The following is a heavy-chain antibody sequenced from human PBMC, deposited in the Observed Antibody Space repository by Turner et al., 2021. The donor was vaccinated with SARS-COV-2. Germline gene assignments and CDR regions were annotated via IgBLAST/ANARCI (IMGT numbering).Heavy chain of an antibody. CDR2: IYSGGST. J-gene: IGHJ6*02. D-gene: IGHD3-3*01. CDR3: ARDLMEVGGMDV. Sequence: EVQLVESGGGLIQPGGSLSLSCAASGLTVSSNYMSWVRQPPGKGLEWVSVIYSGGSTYYADSVKGRFTISRDNSKNTLYLQMNSLRAEDTAVYYCARDLMEVGGMDVWGQGTTVTVSS. V-gene: IGHV3-53*01. CDR1: GLTVSSNY.